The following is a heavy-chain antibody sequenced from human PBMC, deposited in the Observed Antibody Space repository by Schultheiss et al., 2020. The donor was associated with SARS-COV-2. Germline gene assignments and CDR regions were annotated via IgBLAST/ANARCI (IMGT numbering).Heavy chain of an antibody. D-gene: IGHD1-1*01. Sequence: GESLKISCAASGFTFSNAWMSWVRQAPGKGLEWVGRIKSKTDGGTTDYAAPVKGRFTISRDDSKNTLYLQMNSLKTEDTAVYYCTTELEPTWAQIDYWGQGTLVTVSS. CDR2: IKSKTDGGTT. J-gene: IGHJ4*02. V-gene: IGHV3-15*01. CDR3: TTELEPTWAQIDY. CDR1: GFTFSNAW.